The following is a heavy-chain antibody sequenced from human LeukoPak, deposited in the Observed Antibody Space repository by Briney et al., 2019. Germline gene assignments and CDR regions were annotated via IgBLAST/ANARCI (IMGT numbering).Heavy chain of an antibody. J-gene: IGHJ4*02. CDR1: GFILSTSE. Sequence: GGSLRLSCVASGFILSTSEMNWVRQAPGKGLEWVSFIASDGTIYYADSVKGRFTIFRDNAKNSLYLQMNSLRAEDTAVYYCARDPPYYYGSGSILTDYWGQGTLVTVSS. V-gene: IGHV3-48*03. CDR2: IASDGTI. CDR3: ARDPPYYYGSGSILTDY. D-gene: IGHD3-10*01.